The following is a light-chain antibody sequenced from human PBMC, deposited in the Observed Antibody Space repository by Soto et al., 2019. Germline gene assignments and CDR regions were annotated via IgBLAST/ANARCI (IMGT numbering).Light chain of an antibody. Sequence: QSVLTQPASVSGSPGQSITISCTGTSSDVGGYNYVSWYQQHPGKAPKLMIYEVSNRPSGVSNRFSGSKSGNTASLTISGLQAEDEADYCCSSYTSSSTPVVFGGGTKVTVL. CDR3: SSYTSSSTPVV. J-gene: IGLJ2*01. CDR1: SSDVGGYNY. CDR2: EVS. V-gene: IGLV2-14*01.